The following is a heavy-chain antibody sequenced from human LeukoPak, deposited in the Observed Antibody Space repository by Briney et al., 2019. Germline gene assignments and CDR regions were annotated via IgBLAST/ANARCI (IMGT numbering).Heavy chain of an antibody. CDR1: GFTFSTFP. Sequence: GGSLRLSCSASGFTFSTFPMHWVRQAPGKGLEYFSAISRNGDTTYYADSVKGRFTISRDNSKNTLYLPMSSLRPEDTAAYYCVKALTDDAFDIWGQGTMVTVSS. CDR3: VKALTDDAFDI. V-gene: IGHV3-64D*06. J-gene: IGHJ3*02. CDR2: ISRNGDTT.